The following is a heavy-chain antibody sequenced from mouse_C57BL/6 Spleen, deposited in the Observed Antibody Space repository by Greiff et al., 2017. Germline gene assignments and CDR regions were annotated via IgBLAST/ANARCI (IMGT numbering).Heavy chain of an antibody. Sequence: DVKLVESGGDLVKPGGSLKLSCAASGFTFSSYGMSWVRQTPDKRLEWVATISSGGSYTYYPDSVKGRFTISRDNAKNTLYLQMSSLKSEDTAMYYCARRYDYDVPFDYWGQGTTLTVSS. CDR3: ARRYDYDVPFDY. V-gene: IGHV5-6*02. CDR1: GFTFSSYG. CDR2: ISSGGSYT. D-gene: IGHD2-4*01. J-gene: IGHJ2*01.